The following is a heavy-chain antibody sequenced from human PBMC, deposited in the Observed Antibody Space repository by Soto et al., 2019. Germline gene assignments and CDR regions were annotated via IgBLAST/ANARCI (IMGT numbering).Heavy chain of an antibody. CDR3: ARDLARSFTDP. J-gene: IGHJ5*02. V-gene: IGHV4-30-2*01. CDR1: GGSISSGGYS. CDR2: IYHSGST. D-gene: IGHD3-16*02. Sequence: SETLSLTCAVSGGSISSGGYSWSWIRQPPGKGLEWIGYIYHSGSTYYNPSLKSRVTISVDRSKNQFSLKLSSVTAADTAVYYCARDLARSFTDPWDQGTLVAVST.